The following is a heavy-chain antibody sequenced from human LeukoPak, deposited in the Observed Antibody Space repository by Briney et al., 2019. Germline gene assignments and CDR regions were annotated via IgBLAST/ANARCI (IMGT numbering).Heavy chain of an antibody. V-gene: IGHV3-74*01. CDR3: ATDLDYGGYSHFDF. CDR2: IKSDGSST. J-gene: IGHJ4*02. Sequence: PGGSLRLSCAASGFTFSSYWMHWVRQAPGKGLVWVSRIKSDGSSTRYADSVKGRFTISRDNAKNTLWLQMNSLRAEDTAVYYCATDLDYGGYSHFDFWGQGTLFTVSS. CDR1: GFTFSSYW. D-gene: IGHD4-23*01.